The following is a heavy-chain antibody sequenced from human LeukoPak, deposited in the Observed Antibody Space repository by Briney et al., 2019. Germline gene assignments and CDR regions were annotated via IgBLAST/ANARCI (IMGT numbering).Heavy chain of an antibody. CDR3: ATWRTGKTGLDY. Sequence: SETLSLTCTVSGGSISNNNYYWAWIRQPPGKGLECIGSIYYSGSPYYNPSLKSRVTISVDTSKNQFSLRLSSVTAADTAVYYCATWRTGKTGLDYWGQGTLVTVSS. CDR1: GGSISNNNYY. D-gene: IGHD1-1*01. J-gene: IGHJ4*02. V-gene: IGHV4-39*01. CDR2: IYYSGSP.